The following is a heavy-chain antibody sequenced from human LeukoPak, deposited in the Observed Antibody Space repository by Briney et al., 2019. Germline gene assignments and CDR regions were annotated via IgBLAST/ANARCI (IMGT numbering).Heavy chain of an antibody. D-gene: IGHD1-26*01. CDR2: INTDGSTT. CDR3: ARGRGGSYHY. CDR1: GFTFSNDW. V-gene: IGHV3-74*01. J-gene: IGHJ4*02. Sequence: GGSLRLSCAASGFTFSNDWMHWVRQAPGKGLVWVSRINTDGSTTTYADSVKGRFTISRDNAKNTLYLQMNSLRVEDTAVYYCARGRGGSYHYWGQGTLVSVSS.